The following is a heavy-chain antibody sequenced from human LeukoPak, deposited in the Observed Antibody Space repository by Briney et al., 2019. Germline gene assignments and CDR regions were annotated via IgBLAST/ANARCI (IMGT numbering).Heavy chain of an antibody. Sequence: ASVTVSCKASGYSFNNHDINWVRQATGQGLEWLGRMNPNSGNAAYAQKLQGRVTMTWDSSTNTAYLEVIALRSDDTAVYYCAKSSGDCFFDYWGQGTLVTVSS. J-gene: IGHJ4*02. D-gene: IGHD2-21*02. CDR2: MNPNSGNA. V-gene: IGHV1-8*01. CDR3: AKSSGDCFFDY. CDR1: GYSFNNHD.